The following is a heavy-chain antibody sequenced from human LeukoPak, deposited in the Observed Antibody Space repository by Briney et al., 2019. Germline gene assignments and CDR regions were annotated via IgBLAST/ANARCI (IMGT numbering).Heavy chain of an antibody. CDR1: GFTFSTYW. V-gene: IGHV3-7*01. J-gene: IGHJ4*02. CDR3: RREYGRNDYPDY. D-gene: IGHD1-1*01. CDR2: IKSDGGEE. Sequence: GGSLRLSCAASGFTFSTYWMSWVRQAPGKGLEWVANIKSDGGEEYYVDSVKGRFTVSRDNAKNSLFLQMNSLRAEDTAVYYCRREYGRNDYPDYWGQGTLVTVSS.